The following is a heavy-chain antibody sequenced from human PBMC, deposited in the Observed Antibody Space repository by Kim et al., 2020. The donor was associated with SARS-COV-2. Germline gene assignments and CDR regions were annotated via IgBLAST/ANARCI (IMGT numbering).Heavy chain of an antibody. V-gene: IGHV4-31*02. Sequence: TPSLKSRVPISVDTSKNQFYLKLSYVTAADTAVYYCAREVVPAAIGAFDIWGQGTMVTVSS. D-gene: IGHD2-2*01. J-gene: IGHJ3*02. CDR3: AREVVPAAIGAFDI.